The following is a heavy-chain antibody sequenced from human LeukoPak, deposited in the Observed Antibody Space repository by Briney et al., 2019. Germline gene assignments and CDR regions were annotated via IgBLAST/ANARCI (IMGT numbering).Heavy chain of an antibody. CDR1: GYTFTGYY. CDR2: INPNSGGT. D-gene: IGHD3-22*01. V-gene: IGHV1-2*02. Sequence: ASVKVSCKASGYTFTGYYMHWVRQAPGQGLEWMGWINPNSGGTNYAQKFQGRATMTRDTSISTAYMELSRLRSDDTAVYYCARDRGTMIVVAQDVNTHWFDPWGQGTLVTVSS. J-gene: IGHJ5*02. CDR3: ARDRGTMIVVAQDVNTHWFDP.